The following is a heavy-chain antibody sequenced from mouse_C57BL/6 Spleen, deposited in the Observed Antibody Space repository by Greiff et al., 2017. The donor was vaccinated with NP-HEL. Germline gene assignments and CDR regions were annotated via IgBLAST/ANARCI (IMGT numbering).Heavy chain of an antibody. CDR3: TRDRAAQATGADYFDY. CDR2: ISSGGDYI. Sequence: EVKLMESGEGLVKPGGSLKLSCAASGFTFSSYAMSWVRQTPEKRLEWVAYISSGGDYIYYADTVKGRFTISRDNARNTLYLQMSSLKSEDTAMYYCTRDRAAQATGADYFDYWGQGTTLTVSS. V-gene: IGHV5-9-1*02. D-gene: IGHD3-2*02. CDR1: GFTFSSYA. J-gene: IGHJ2*01.